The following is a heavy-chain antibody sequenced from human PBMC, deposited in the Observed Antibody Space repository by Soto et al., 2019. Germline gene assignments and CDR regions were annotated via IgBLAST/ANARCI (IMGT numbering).Heavy chain of an antibody. Sequence: GGSLRLSCAASGFTFSSYAMHWVRQAPGKGLEWVAVISYDGSNKYYADSVKGRFTISRDNSKNTLYLQMNSLRAEDTAVYYCARDRITMVRGVFDYWGQGTLVTVSS. CDR1: GFTFSSYA. D-gene: IGHD3-10*01. V-gene: IGHV3-30-3*01. J-gene: IGHJ4*02. CDR2: ISYDGSNK. CDR3: ARDRITMVRGVFDY.